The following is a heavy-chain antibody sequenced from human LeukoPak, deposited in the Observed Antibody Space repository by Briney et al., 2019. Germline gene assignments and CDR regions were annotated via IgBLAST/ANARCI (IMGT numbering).Heavy chain of an antibody. CDR2: ISSSSSYI. CDR3: ATSTGDIVATTY. Sequence: GGSLRLSCAASGFTFSSYSMNWVRQAPGKGLEWVSSISSSSSYIYYADSVKGRFTISRDNAKNSLYLQMNSLRAEDTAVYYCATSTGDIVATTYWGQGTLVTVSS. D-gene: IGHD5-12*01. J-gene: IGHJ4*02. V-gene: IGHV3-21*01. CDR1: GFTFSSYS.